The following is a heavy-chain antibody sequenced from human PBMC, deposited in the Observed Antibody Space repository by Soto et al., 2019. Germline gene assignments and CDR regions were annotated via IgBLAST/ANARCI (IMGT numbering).Heavy chain of an antibody. J-gene: IGHJ4*02. Sequence: QVQLQQWGAGLLKPSETLSLTCAVYGGSFSGYYWSWIRQPPGKGLEWIGEINHSGSTNYNPSLKSRVTTSVDTSKNQFSLKLSSVTAADTAVYYCARPPPGYSSSWYFDYWGQGTLVTVSS. CDR3: ARPPPGYSSSWYFDY. V-gene: IGHV4-34*01. D-gene: IGHD6-13*01. CDR1: GGSFSGYY. CDR2: INHSGST.